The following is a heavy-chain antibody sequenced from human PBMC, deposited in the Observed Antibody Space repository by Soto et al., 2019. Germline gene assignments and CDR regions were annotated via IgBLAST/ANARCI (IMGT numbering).Heavy chain of an antibody. CDR1: GGSISRYY. V-gene: IGHV4-59*01. D-gene: IGHD2-21*02. J-gene: IGHJ6*02. CDR3: ARGDYYYYYGMDV. CDR2: IYYSGST. Sequence: SETLSLTCTVSGGSISRYYWSWIRQPPGQGLEWIGYIYYSGSTNYNPSLKSRVTISVDTSKNQFSLKLSSVTAADTALYWWARGDYYYYYGMDVWGQGTTVTVSS.